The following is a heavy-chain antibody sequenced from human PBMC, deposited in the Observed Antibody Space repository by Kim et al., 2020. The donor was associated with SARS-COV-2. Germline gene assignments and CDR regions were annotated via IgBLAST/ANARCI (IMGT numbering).Heavy chain of an antibody. CDR1: GFTFNNFW. CDR2: IYQDGGEK. V-gene: IGHV3-7*01. CDR3: EAYSQGIEH. J-gene: IGHJ1*01. Sequence: GGSLRLSCAASGFTFNNFWVTWVRQAPGKGLEWVANIYQDGGEKHYVDSVKGRFTISRDNAKNSLYLQMNSLRGEDTAVYYCEAYSQGIEHWGQGHVVPVSS. D-gene: IGHD4-4*01.